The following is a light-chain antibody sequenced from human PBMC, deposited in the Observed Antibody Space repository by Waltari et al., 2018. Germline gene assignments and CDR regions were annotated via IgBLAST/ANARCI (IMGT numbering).Light chain of an antibody. J-gene: IGKJ2*01. CDR3: QQSYSSPYT. Sequence: DIQMTQSPSSLSASVGARATITCRASQRINSYLNWYQQKPGKAPKLLIYGASSLQSGVPSGFSGSGSGTEFTLTISSLQPEDSATYYCQQSYSSPYTFGQGTKLEIK. CDR1: QRINSY. V-gene: IGKV1-39*01. CDR2: GAS.